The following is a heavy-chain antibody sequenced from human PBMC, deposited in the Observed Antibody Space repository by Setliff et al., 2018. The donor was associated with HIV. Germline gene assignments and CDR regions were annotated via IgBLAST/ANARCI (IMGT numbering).Heavy chain of an antibody. CDR3: ARGVRGVIIDWYYFDY. J-gene: IGHJ4*02. V-gene: IGHV4-59*01. D-gene: IGHD3-10*01. Sequence: SETLSLTCSVSGGSLSSSYWSWIRQPPGKGLEWIGYIYYSGSTNYNPSLKSRVTISVDTSKNQFSLKLRSVTAADTAIYYCARGVRGVIIDWYYFDYWGQGTLVTVSS. CDR1: GGSLSSSY. CDR2: IYYSGST.